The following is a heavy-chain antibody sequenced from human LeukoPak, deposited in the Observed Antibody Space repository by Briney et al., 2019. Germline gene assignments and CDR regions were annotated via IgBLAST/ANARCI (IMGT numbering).Heavy chain of an antibody. J-gene: IGHJ4*02. Sequence: PGGSLRLSCAASGLAFSYYWMSWVRQAPGKGLEWVANIKEDGSEKHYVDSVKGRFTVSRDNVKNSLYLQMNSLRAEDTAVYYCAVYYSSGPIAHWGQGTLVTVSS. V-gene: IGHV3-7*01. CDR3: AVYYSSGPIAH. CDR2: IKEDGSEK. CDR1: GLAFSYYW. D-gene: IGHD3-22*01.